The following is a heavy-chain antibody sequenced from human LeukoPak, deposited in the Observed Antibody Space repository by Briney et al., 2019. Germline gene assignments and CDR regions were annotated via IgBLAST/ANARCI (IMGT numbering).Heavy chain of an antibody. Sequence: PSETLSLTCTVSGGSISSYYWSWIRQPPGKGLVWIGYIYYSGSTNYNPSLKSRVTISVDTSKNQFSLKLSSVTAADTAVYYCASLYSSSWYDAFDIWGQGTMVTVSS. CDR2: IYYSGST. CDR3: ASLYSSSWYDAFDI. CDR1: GGSISSYY. V-gene: IGHV4-59*01. J-gene: IGHJ3*02. D-gene: IGHD6-13*01.